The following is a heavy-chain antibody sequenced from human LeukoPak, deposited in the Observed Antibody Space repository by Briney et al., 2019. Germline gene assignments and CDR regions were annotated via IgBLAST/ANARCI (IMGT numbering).Heavy chain of an antibody. D-gene: IGHD6-19*01. J-gene: IGHJ4*02. Sequence: SETLSLTCTVSGGSTSSSSYYWGWIRQPPGKGLEWIGSIYYSGSTYYNPSLKSRVTISVDTSKNQFSLKLSSVTAADTAVYYCARHSGGDDYWGQGTLVTVSS. CDR3: ARHSGGDDY. CDR2: IYYSGST. V-gene: IGHV4-39*01. CDR1: GGSTSSSSYY.